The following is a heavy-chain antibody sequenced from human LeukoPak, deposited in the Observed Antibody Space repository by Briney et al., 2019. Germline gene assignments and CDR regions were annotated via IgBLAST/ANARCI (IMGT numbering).Heavy chain of an antibody. D-gene: IGHD3-22*01. Sequence: SETLSLTCAVYGGSFSGYYWSWIRQPPGTGLEWIGEINHSGSTNYNPSLKSRVTISVDTSKNQFSLKLSSVTAADTAVYYCARGLNYYDSSGYYYGYWGQGTLVTVSS. CDR2: INHSGST. J-gene: IGHJ4*02. V-gene: IGHV4-34*01. CDR1: GGSFSGYY. CDR3: ARGLNYYDSSGYYYGY.